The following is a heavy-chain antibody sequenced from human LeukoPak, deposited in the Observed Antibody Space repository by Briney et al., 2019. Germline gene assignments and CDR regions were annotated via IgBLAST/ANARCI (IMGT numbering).Heavy chain of an antibody. Sequence: PGGSLRLSCAASGFTFRSYWMHWVRQAPGKGLVWVSRINSDGSSTSYADSVKGRFTISGDNAKNTLFLQMSSLRDEDTAVYYCARSWGLRWYFDYWGQGTLVTVSS. J-gene: IGHJ4*02. D-gene: IGHD4-23*01. CDR3: ARSWGLRWYFDY. CDR2: INSDGSST. CDR1: GFTFRSYW. V-gene: IGHV3-74*01.